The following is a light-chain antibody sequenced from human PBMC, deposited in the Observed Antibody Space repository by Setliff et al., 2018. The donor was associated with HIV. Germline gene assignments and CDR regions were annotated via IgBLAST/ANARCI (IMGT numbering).Light chain of an antibody. J-gene: IGLJ1*01. CDR2: EVS. Sequence: QSVLTQPASVSGSPGQSITLSCTGTSSDVGSYNIVSWYQHHPGKAPRLMIYEVSKRPSEVSNRFSGSKSVNTASLTISGLQAEDESDYYCCSYAGSSTYVFGTGTKVTVL. CDR1: SSDVGSYNI. CDR3: CSYAGSSTYV. V-gene: IGLV2-23*02.